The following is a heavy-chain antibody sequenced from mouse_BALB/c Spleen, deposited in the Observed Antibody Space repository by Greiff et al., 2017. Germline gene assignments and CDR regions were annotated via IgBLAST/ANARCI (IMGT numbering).Heavy chain of an antibody. J-gene: IGHJ4*01. Sequence: EVQRVESGGGLVKPGGSLKLSCAASGFTFSDYYMYWVRQTPEKRLEWVATISDGGSYTYYPDSVKGRFTISRDNAKNNLYLQMSSLKSEDTAMYYCARANWGFYYAMDYWGQGTSVTVSS. D-gene: IGHD4-1*01. CDR3: ARANWGFYYAMDY. CDR2: ISDGGSYT. V-gene: IGHV5-4*02. CDR1: GFTFSDYY.